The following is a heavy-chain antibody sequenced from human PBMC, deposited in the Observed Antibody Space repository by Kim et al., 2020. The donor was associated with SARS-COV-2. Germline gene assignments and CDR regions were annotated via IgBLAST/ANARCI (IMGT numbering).Heavy chain of an antibody. Sequence: YTDSVKGRCSISRDNSKNTLSLQMNSLRTEDTAMYYCTRGGYNYGAPFDYWGQGTLVTVSS. V-gene: IGHV3-30*10. D-gene: IGHD5-18*01. J-gene: IGHJ4*02. CDR3: TRGGYNYGAPFDY.